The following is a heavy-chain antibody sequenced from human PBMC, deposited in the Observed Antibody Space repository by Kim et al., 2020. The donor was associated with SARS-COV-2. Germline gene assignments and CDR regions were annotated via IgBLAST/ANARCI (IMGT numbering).Heavy chain of an antibody. V-gene: IGHV3-21*01. Sequence: GGSLRLSCAASGFTFSSYSMNWVRQAPGKGLEWVSSISSSSSYIYYTDSVKGRFTISRDNAKNSLYLQMNSLRAEDTAVYYCARVLAVAGRTDAFDICGQGTMVTVSS. CDR1: GFTFSSYS. CDR3: ARVLAVAGRTDAFDI. CDR2: ISSSSSYI. J-gene: IGHJ3*02. D-gene: IGHD6-19*01.